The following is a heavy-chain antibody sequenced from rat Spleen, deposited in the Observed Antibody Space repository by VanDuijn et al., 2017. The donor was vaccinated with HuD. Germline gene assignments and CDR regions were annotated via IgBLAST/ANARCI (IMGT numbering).Heavy chain of an antibody. Sequence: EVQLVESGGGLVQPGRSLKLSCAASGFTFSDYGMAWVRQAPTKGLEWVATISYGDSSGHSITYYRDSVKGRFTISRDNAKSTLSLQMDSLRSEDTATYYCARHNSGYGVMDAWGQGASVTVSS. V-gene: IGHV5-29*01. CDR1: GFTFSDYG. D-gene: IGHD4-3*01. J-gene: IGHJ4*01. CDR2: ISYGDSSGHSIT. CDR3: ARHNSGYGVMDA.